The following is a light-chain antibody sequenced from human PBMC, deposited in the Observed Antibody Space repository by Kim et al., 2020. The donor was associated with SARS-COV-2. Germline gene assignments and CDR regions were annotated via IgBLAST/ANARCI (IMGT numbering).Light chain of an antibody. J-gene: IGKJ1*01. V-gene: IGKV1-39*01. Sequence: DIQMTQSPTSLSASVGGRVTITCRASQSIGNSLNWYQHKSGKAPQVLIYGASILESGVPSRFSGSGSGTDFTLTITSLQPEDFATYYCQQSDSLPRTFGQGTKVDIK. CDR2: GAS. CDR3: QQSDSLPRT. CDR1: QSIGNS.